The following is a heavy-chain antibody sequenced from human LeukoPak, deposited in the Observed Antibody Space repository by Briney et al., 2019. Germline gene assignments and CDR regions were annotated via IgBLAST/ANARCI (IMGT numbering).Heavy chain of an antibody. CDR1: GGSFSGYY. CDR3: ARAKYQLLRHYFDY. D-gene: IGHD2-2*01. Sequence: SETLSLTCAVYGGSFSGYYWSWIRQPPGKGLEWIGEINHSGSTNYNPSLKSRVTISVDTSKNQFSLKLSSVTAADTAVYYCARAKYQLLRHYFDYWGQGTLVTVSS. CDR2: INHSGST. V-gene: IGHV4-34*01. J-gene: IGHJ4*02.